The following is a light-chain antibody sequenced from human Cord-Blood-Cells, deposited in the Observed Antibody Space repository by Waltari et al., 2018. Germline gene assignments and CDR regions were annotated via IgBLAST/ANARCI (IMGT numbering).Light chain of an antibody. CDR2: DAS. J-gene: IGKJ2*01. V-gene: IGKV3-11*01. CDR1: QSVSSY. Sequence: EIVLTQSPATLSLSPGERATLSCRASQSVSSYLAQYQQKPGQAPRLLIYDASNRATGIPARFSGSGSGTDFTLTISSLEPEDFAVYYCQQRSNWPPPMYTFGQGTKLEIK. CDR3: QQRSNWPPPMYT.